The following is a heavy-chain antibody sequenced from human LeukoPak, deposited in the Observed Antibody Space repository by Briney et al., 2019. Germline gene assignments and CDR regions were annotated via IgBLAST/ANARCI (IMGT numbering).Heavy chain of an antibody. V-gene: IGHV3-15*01. D-gene: IGHD1-26*01. CDR1: GFTFSSYW. J-gene: IGHJ2*01. Sequence: GGSLRLSCAASGFTFSSYWMSWVRQAPGKGLEWVGRIKSKTDGGTTYYAAPVKGRFTISRDDSKNTLYLQMNSLKTEDTAVYYCTTPRVGATFWSGWYFDLWGRGTLVTVSS. CDR2: IKSKTDGGTT. CDR3: TTPRVGATFWSGWYFDL.